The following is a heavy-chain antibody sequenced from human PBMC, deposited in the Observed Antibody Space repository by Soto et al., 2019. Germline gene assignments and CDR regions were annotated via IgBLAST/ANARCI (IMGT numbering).Heavy chain of an antibody. Sequence: QLQLQESGPGLVKPSETLSLTCAVSGGSISSSSYYWGWIRQPPGKGLEWIGNFHYGGSTYYNPSLNSRVTISVDTSKKQFSLKLSSVTAADTSVYYCARLARYCTNGVCYTFYFDYWGQGTLVTVSS. CDR3: ARLARYCTNGVCYTFYFDY. D-gene: IGHD2-8*01. J-gene: IGHJ4*02. CDR2: FHYGGST. CDR1: GGSISSSSYY. V-gene: IGHV4-39*01.